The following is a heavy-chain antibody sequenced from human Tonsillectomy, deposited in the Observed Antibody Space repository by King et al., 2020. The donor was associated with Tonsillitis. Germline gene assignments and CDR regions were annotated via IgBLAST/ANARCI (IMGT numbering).Heavy chain of an antibody. CDR3: AGDSGVSYGAADY. CDR2: IWYDGSNK. Sequence: VQLVESGGGVVQPGRSLRLSCAASGFSFYSYGMHWVRQAPGKGLEWVAVIWYDGSNKFYADSVKGRFTISRDNSKNTLYLQMNSLRAEDTAVYYCAGDSGVSYGAADYWGQGTLVTVSS. D-gene: IGHD5-18*01. V-gene: IGHV3-33*08. J-gene: IGHJ4*02. CDR1: GFSFYSYG.